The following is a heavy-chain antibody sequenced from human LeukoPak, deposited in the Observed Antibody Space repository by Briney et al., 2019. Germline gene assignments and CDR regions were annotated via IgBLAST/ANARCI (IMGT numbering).Heavy chain of an antibody. V-gene: IGHV3-53*01. CDR3: ASGSGSYRTPYYYMDV. CDR2: IYSGGRT. CDR1: GFTLSTTY. J-gene: IGHJ6*03. Sequence: GGSLRLSCVASGFTLSTTYMSWVRQAPGKGLEWVSLIYSGGRTYYADSVKGRFTISRDNSENTLYLQMTSLRGEDTAMYYCASGSGSYRTPYYYMDVWGTGTTVTVSS. D-gene: IGHD3-10*01.